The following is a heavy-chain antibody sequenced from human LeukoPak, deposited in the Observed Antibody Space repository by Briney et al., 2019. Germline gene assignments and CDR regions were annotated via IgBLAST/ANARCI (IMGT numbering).Heavy chain of an antibody. Sequence: PGRSLRLSXAASGFTFSSYAMSWVRQAPGKGLEWVSAISGSGGSTYYADSVKGRFTISRDNSKNTLYLQMNSLRAEDTAVYYCAKDNVYYYYYYMDVWGKGTTVTVSS. J-gene: IGHJ6*03. V-gene: IGHV3-23*01. CDR1: GFTFSSYA. CDR3: AKDNVYYYYYYMDV. CDR2: ISGSGGST.